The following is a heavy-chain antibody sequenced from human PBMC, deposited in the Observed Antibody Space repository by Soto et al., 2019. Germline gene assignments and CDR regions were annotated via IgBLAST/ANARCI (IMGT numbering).Heavy chain of an antibody. J-gene: IGHJ4*02. D-gene: IGHD3-22*01. Sequence: PSETLFLTCTVSDGSISGFYWSWIRQPPGKGLEWIAYIYSSGTTSYNPSLKSRVTLSVDTSKNQFSLKLTSVTAADSAVYYCARAPMVITRSYFDQWGQGTPVPVSS. CDR2: IYSSGTT. CDR3: ARAPMVITRSYFDQ. V-gene: IGHV4-59*01. CDR1: DGSISGFY.